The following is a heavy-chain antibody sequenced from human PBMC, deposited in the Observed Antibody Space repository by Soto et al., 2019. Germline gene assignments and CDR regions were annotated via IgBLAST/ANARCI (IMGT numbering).Heavy chain of an antibody. V-gene: IGHV1-69*01. CDR1: GGPFSTFG. CDR3: ARTAPMDAGAKYYYDF. D-gene: IGHD3-16*01. J-gene: IGHJ4*02. Sequence: QVQLVQSGAEVKKTGSSVKVSCKTSGGPFSTFGISLVRQAPGQGLDWMGAIIPFFGTAEYSQKFEDRITITADESTNTVYMDLRSLTSEDTAISYCARTAPMDAGAKYYYDFWGQGALVTVSS. CDR2: IIPFFGTA.